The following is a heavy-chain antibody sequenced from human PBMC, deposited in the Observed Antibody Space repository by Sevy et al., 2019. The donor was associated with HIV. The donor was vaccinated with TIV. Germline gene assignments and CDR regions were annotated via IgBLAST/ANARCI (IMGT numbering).Heavy chain of an antibody. CDR2: ISGSGTSK. J-gene: IGHJ4*02. CDR1: GFTFSDYY. Sequence: GGSLRLSCAASGFTFSDYYMTWIHQAPGKGLEWVSHISGSGTSKDYADSVEGRFSISRDNAQNSLYLQMNSLRAEDTAVYYCARSNNAGVGTFYYDTSGYYSDFWGQGTLVTVSS. CDR3: ARSNNAGVGTFYYDTSGYYSDF. D-gene: IGHD3-22*01. V-gene: IGHV3-11*01.